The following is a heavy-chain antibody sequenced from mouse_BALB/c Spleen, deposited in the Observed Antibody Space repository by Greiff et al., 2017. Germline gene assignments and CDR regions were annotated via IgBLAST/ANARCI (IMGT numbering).Heavy chain of an antibody. D-gene: IGHD3-1*01. CDR1: GYTFTSYW. CDR2: INPSTGYT. V-gene: IGHV1-7*01. Sequence: QVQLQQSGAELAKPGASVKMSCKASGYTFTSYWMHWVKQRPGQGLEWIGYINPSTGYTEYNQKFKDKATLTADKSSSTAYMQLSSLTSEDSAVYYCARSGYPTYFDYWGQGTTLTVSS. J-gene: IGHJ2*01. CDR3: ARSGYPTYFDY.